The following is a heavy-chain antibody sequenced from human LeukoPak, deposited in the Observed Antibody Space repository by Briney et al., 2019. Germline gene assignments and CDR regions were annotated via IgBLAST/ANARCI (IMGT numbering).Heavy chain of an antibody. J-gene: IGHJ4*02. D-gene: IGHD3-22*01. CDR3: ARGHDSSGFFDY. CDR2: INPSGGTR. Sequence: ASVKVSCKASGYTFTSYYMHWLRQAPGQGPEWMGIINPSGGTRRYAQKFQDRATMTRDMSTSTVYLDLSSLSSEDTAVYYCARGHDSSGFFDYWGQGTLVTVSS. CDR1: GYTFTSYY. V-gene: IGHV1-46*01.